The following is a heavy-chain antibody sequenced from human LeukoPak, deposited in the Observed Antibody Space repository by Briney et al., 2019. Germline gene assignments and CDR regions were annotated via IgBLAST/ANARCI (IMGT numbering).Heavy chain of an antibody. J-gene: IGHJ5*01. CDR3: ARSDYYGSGSYYNEGWFDS. V-gene: IGHV1-18*01. CDR1: GYTFTTYG. Sequence: ASVKVSCKASGYTFTTYGITWVRQAPGQGLEWMGWISAYSGNTNYAQKLQGRVTMTTDTSTSTTYMELRSLISEDTAVYYCARSDYYGSGSYYNEGWFDSWGPGTLVTVSS. CDR2: ISAYSGNT. D-gene: IGHD3-10*01.